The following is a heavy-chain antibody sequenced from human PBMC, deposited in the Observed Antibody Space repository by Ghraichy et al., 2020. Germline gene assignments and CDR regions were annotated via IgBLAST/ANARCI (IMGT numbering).Heavy chain of an antibody. V-gene: IGHV4-31*03. CDR2: IYYSGST. D-gene: IGHD4-17*01. CDR3: AREREDYGDDTPLGMDV. J-gene: IGHJ6*02. Sequence: SQTLSLTCTVSGGSISSGGYYWSWIRQHPGKGLEWIGYIYYSGSTYYNPSLKSRVTISVDTSKNQFSLKLSSVTAADTAVYYCAREREDYGDDTPLGMDVWGQGTTVTVSS. CDR1: GGSISSGGYY.